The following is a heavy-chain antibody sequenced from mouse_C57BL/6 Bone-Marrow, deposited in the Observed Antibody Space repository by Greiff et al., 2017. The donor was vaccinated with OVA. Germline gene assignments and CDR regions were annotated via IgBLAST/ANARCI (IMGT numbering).Heavy chain of an antibody. Sequence: QVQLQQSGAELVRPGTSVKVSCKASGYAFTNYLIEWVKQRPGQGLEWIGVINPGSGGTNYNEKFKGKATLTADKSSSTAYMQLSSLTSEDSAVYFCARRGIYYGNFWYFDVWGTGTTVTVSS. CDR2: INPGSGGT. CDR1: GYAFTNYL. J-gene: IGHJ1*03. V-gene: IGHV1-54*01. D-gene: IGHD2-1*01. CDR3: ARRGIYYGNFWYFDV.